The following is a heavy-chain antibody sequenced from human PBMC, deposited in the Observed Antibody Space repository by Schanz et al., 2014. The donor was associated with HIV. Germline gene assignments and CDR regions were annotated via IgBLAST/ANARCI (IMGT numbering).Heavy chain of an antibody. D-gene: IGHD3-16*01. CDR2: ISYDGSKK. V-gene: IGHV3-30*03. CDR1: GFTFSTFG. Sequence: QVQLVESGGGVVQPGRSLRLSCTASGFTFSTFGMHWVRQAPGKGLECVAVISYDGSKKYYADSVKGRFTISRDNSKNTLYLQVNSLGAEDTAVYYCARDPRGRGIDAFDIWGQGTMVTVSS. CDR3: ARDPRGRGIDAFDI. J-gene: IGHJ3*02.